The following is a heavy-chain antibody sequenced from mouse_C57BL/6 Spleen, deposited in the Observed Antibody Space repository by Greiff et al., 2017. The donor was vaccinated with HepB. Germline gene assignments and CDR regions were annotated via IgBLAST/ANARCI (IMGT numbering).Heavy chain of an antibody. Sequence: EVQRVESGGGLVKPGGSLKLSCAASGFTFSSYAMSWVRQTPEKRLEWVATISDGGGYTYYPDNVKGRFTISRDKAKNNPYLQMSHLKSEDTAMYYCARDRYWDYAMDYWGQGTSVTVSS. J-gene: IGHJ4*01. D-gene: IGHD2-14*01. CDR1: GFTFSSYA. V-gene: IGHV5-4*01. CDR2: ISDGGGYT. CDR3: ARDRYWDYAMDY.